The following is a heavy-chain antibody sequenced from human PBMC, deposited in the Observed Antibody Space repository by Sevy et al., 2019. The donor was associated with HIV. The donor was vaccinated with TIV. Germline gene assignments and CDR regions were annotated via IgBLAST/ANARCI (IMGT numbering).Heavy chain of an antibody. D-gene: IGHD3-22*01. CDR3: TRVRALNYYDTSVSMEYNWFDP. V-gene: IGHV1-8*02. Sequence: ASVKVSCKASGYTFTSYDINWVRQATGQGLEWMGWMNPNTGNTGYAQKFQGRDTMTRDTSTSTAYMVLRSLRSDDTAIYYCTRVRALNYYDTSVSMEYNWFDPWGQGTLVTVSS. CDR1: GYTFTSYD. J-gene: IGHJ5*02. CDR2: MNPNTGNT.